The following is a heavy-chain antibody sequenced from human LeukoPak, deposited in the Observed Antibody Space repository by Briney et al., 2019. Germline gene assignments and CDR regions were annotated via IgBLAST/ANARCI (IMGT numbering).Heavy chain of an antibody. Sequence: PGGSLRLSCAASRLTFSSYAMNWVRQAPGKGLEWVSYISSGSTTVYYADSVKGRFTISRDNAKNSLFLQMSSLRDEDAAVYYCATVVLAAAGRALDYWGQGTLVSVSS. D-gene: IGHD6-13*01. CDR1: RLTFSSYA. CDR3: ATVVLAAAGRALDY. J-gene: IGHJ4*02. CDR2: ISSGSTTV. V-gene: IGHV3-48*02.